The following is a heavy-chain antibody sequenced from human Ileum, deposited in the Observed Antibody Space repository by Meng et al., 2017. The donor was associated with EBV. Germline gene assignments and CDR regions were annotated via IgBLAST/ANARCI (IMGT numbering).Heavy chain of an antibody. CDR3: ARGGWSLDY. Sequence: QVQVQEAGPGLVKPSETLSLTCTVSGCSISSYYWSWIRQPPGKGLAWIGYIYYSGSTNYNPPLKSRVTISVDTSKNQFSLNLSSVTAADTAMYYCARGGWSLDYWGQGTLVTASS. V-gene: IGHV4-59*08. CDR2: IYYSGST. D-gene: IGHD2-15*01. J-gene: IGHJ4*02. CDR1: GCSISSYY.